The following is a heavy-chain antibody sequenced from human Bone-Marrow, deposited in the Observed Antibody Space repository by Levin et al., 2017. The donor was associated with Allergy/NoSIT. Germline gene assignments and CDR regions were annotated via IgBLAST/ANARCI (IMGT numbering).Heavy chain of an antibody. J-gene: IGHJ4*02. D-gene: IGHD6-13*01. CDR3: AREVAAAGTALLD. CDR2: IYSGGST. V-gene: IGHV3-66*01. Sequence: GESLKISCAASGFTVSSNYMSWVRQAPGKGLEWVSVIYSGGSTYYADSVKGRFTISRDNSKNTLYLQMNSLRAEDTAVYYCAREVAAAGTALLDWGQGTLVTVSS. CDR1: GFTVSSNY.